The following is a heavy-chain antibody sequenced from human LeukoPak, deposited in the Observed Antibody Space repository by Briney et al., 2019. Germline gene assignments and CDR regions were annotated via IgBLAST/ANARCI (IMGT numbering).Heavy chain of an antibody. D-gene: IGHD3-9*01. CDR3: ARPEGYYDILTGWSHAFDI. CDR2: IKQDGSEK. V-gene: IGHV3-7*01. J-gene: IGHJ3*02. CDR1: GFTFSSYW. Sequence: PGGSLRLSCAASGFTFSSYWMSWVRQAPGKGLEWVANIKQDGSEKYYVDSVKGRFTISRDNAKNSLYLQMNSLRAEDTAVYYCARPEGYYDILTGWSHAFDIWGQGTMVTVSS.